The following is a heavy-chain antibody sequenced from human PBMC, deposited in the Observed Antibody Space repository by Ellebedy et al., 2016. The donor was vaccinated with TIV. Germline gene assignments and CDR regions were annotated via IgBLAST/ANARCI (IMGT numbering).Heavy chain of an antibody. V-gene: IGHV3-21*01. CDR1: GFTFSTYS. Sequence: GGSLRLXXAASGFTFSTYSMNWVRQAPGKGLEWVSSISSSSNYIYYADSVKGRFTISRDNSRNTLFVQMNSLRAEDTAVYYCAKPADPNPGYSASWATYFDHWGQGTLVTVSS. D-gene: IGHD6-13*01. CDR3: AKPADPNPGYSASWATYFDH. J-gene: IGHJ4*02. CDR2: ISSSSNYI.